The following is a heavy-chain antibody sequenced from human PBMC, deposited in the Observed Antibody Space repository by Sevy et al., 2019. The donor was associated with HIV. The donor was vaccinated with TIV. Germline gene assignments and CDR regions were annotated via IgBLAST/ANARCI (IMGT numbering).Heavy chain of an antibody. V-gene: IGHV4-59*01. J-gene: IGHJ6*03. CDR2: IYYSGST. CDR3: ARATYYYYYYMDV. CDR1: GGSISSYY. Sequence: SETLSLTCTVSGGSISSYYWSWIRQPPGKGLEWIGYIYYSGSTNYNPSLKSRVTLSVDTSKNQFSLKLSPVTAADTAVYYCARATYYYYYYMDVWGKGTTVTVSS.